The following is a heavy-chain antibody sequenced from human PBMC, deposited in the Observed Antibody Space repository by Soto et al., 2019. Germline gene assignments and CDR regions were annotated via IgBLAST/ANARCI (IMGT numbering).Heavy chain of an antibody. Sequence: QITLKESGPTLGKPTQTLTLTCTFSGFSLSTSGVGVGWIRQPPGKALEWLALIYWDDDKRYSPSLKSRLTITKDPSKNQVVLTMTNMDPVDTATYYCAHMMTTVVTHYGMDVWGQGTTVTVSS. CDR2: IYWDDDK. CDR1: GFSLSTSGVG. CDR3: AHMMTTVVTHYGMDV. D-gene: IGHD4-17*01. J-gene: IGHJ6*02. V-gene: IGHV2-5*02.